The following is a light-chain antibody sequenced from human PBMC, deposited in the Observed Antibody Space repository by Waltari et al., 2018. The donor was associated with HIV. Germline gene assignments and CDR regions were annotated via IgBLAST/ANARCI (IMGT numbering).Light chain of an antibody. CDR1: SSDVGSYNF. CDR2: EDN. Sequence: QSALTQPASVSGSPGQSITISCTGTSSDVGSYNFVSWYQQHPGKAPKLMIYEDNKRPSGVSNRFSGSKSGNTASLTISGLQAEDEADYSCCSYAGSSTWVFGGGTKLTVL. CDR3: CSYAGSSTWV. V-gene: IGLV2-23*01. J-gene: IGLJ3*02.